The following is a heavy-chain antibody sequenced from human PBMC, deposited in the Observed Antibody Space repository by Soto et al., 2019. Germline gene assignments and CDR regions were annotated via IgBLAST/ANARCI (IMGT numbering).Heavy chain of an antibody. CDR3: AAMVRGVPLDD. CDR1: GGTFSSYA. V-gene: IGHV1-69*13. Sequence: GASVKVSCKASGGTFSSYAISWVRQAPGQGLEWMGGIIPIFGTANYAQKFQGRVTITADESTSTAYMELSSLRSEDTAVYYCAAMVRGVPLDDWGQGTLVTVAS. CDR2: IIPIFGTA. J-gene: IGHJ4*02. D-gene: IGHD3-10*01.